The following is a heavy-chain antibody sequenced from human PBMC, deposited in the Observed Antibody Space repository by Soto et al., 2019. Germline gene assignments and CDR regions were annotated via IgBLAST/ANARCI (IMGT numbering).Heavy chain of an antibody. CDR3: ARYDYGDYCRAFDI. CDR2: IYYSGST. J-gene: IGHJ3*02. Sequence: QVQLQESGPGLVKPSQTLSLTCTVSGGSISSGGYYWSWIRQHPGKGLEWIGYIYYSGSTYYNPSLKSRGTISVDTSKNQFSLKLSSVTAADTAVYYCARYDYGDYCRAFDIWGQGTMVTVSS. CDR1: GGSISSGGYY. V-gene: IGHV4-31*03. D-gene: IGHD4-17*01.